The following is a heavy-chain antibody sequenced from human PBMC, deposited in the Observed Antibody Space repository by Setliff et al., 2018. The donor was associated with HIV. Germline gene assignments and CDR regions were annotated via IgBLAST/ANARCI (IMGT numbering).Heavy chain of an antibody. CDR1: GFTFNAYA. V-gene: IGHV3-9*01. CDR2: ISSNTDNI. CDR3: VKDGTPIGRYYQYFHV. Sequence: GGSLRLSCAASGFTFNAYAMHWVRQPPGKGLEWVSGISSNTDNIYYADSVTGRFTISRDNAKNSLFLQINDLRPEDPAFYYCVKDGTPIGRYYQYFHVGGEGIMVTVSS. D-gene: IGHD1-26*01. J-gene: IGHJ6*04.